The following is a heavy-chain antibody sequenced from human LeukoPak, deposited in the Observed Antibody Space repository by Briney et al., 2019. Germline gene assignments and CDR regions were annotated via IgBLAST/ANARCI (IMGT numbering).Heavy chain of an antibody. Sequence: SETLSLTCSVSGYSIRSGYHWAWIRQSPGKGLEWLGSIYQSGSTYDNPSLKSRLTMSVDTSRNQFSLNMRHVTAADTAVYYCARSEINDYNRYWGQGIPVIVSS. J-gene: IGHJ4*02. CDR2: IYQSGST. V-gene: IGHV4-38-2*01. D-gene: IGHD3-10*01. CDR1: GYSIRSGYH. CDR3: ARSEINDYNRY.